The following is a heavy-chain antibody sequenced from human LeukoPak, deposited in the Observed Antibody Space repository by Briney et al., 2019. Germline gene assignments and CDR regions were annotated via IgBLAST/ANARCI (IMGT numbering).Heavy chain of an antibody. D-gene: IGHD3-22*01. V-gene: IGHV3-30*18. CDR2: ISYDGSNK. Sequence: GGSLRLSCAASGFTFSSYGMHWVRQAPGKGLEWVAVISYDGSNKYYADSVKGRFTISRDNSKNTLYLQMNSLRAEDTAVYYCAKVGTYYYDSSGYLDYWGRGTLVTVSS. CDR3: AKVGTYYYDSSGYLDY. J-gene: IGHJ4*02. CDR1: GFTFSSYG.